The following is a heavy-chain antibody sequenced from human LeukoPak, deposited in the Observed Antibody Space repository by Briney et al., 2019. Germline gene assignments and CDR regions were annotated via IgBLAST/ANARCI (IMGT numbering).Heavy chain of an antibody. CDR3: ARLSRNYGDYLYYFDY. J-gene: IGHJ4*02. Sequence: GESLKISYKGSGYSFTSYWIGWVRQMPGKGLEWMGIIYPGDSDTRYSPSFQGQVTISADKSISTAYLQWSSLKASDTAMYYCARLSRNYGDYLYYFDYWGQGTLVTVSS. CDR2: IYPGDSDT. V-gene: IGHV5-51*01. D-gene: IGHD4-17*01. CDR1: GYSFTSYW.